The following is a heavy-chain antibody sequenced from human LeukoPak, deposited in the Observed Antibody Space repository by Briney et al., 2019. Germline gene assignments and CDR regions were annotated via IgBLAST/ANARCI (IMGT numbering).Heavy chain of an antibody. CDR2: IWYDGSNK. D-gene: IGHD4-17*01. V-gene: IGHV3-30*02. J-gene: IGHJ4*02. CDR3: AKFYDYGDSRGYFDH. CDR1: GFTFSSFA. Sequence: GGSLRLSCAASGFTFSSFAMNWVRQAPGKGLEWVAFIWYDGSNKYYADSVKGRFTVSRDNSKNTLYLQMNSLRPEDTAMYYCAKFYDYGDSRGYFDHWGQGTLVTVSS.